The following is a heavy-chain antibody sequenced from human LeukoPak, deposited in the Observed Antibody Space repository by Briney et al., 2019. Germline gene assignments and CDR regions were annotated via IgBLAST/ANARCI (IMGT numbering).Heavy chain of an antibody. Sequence: ASVKVSSKVSGYSLTESSMHWVRQAPGKGLEWMGGFDPEDGETIYAQKFQGRVTMTEDTSTDTAYMELSSLRSEDTAVYYCAADRVLMLFGELSGALDIWGQGTMVTVSS. CDR2: FDPEDGET. J-gene: IGHJ3*02. D-gene: IGHD3-10*01. CDR3: AADRVLMLFGELSGALDI. V-gene: IGHV1-24*01. CDR1: GYSLTESS.